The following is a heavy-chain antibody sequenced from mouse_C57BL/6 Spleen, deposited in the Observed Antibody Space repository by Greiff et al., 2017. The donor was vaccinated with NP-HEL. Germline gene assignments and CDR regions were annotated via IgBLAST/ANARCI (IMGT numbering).Heavy chain of an antibody. CDR3: ARSGVYYGKGYYAMDY. CDR1: GYTFTDYY. V-gene: IGHV1-76*01. CDR2: IYPGSGNT. D-gene: IGHD2-1*01. Sequence: QVQLQQSGAELVRPGASVKLSCKASGYTFTDYYINWVKQRPGQGLEWIARIYPGSGNTYYNEKFKGKATLTAEKSSSTAYLQLSSLTSEDSAVYVCARSGVYYGKGYYAMDYWGQGTSVTVSS. J-gene: IGHJ4*01.